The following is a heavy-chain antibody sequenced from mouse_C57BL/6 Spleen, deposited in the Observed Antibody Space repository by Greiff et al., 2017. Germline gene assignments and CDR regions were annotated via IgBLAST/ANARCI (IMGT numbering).Heavy chain of an antibody. Sequence: VQLQQSGGGLVKPGGSLKLSCAASGFTFSDYGMHWVRQAPEKGLEWVAYISSGSSTIYYADTVKGRFTISRDNAKNTLFLQMTSLRSEDTAMYYCARPYYYGSSFFAYWGQGTLVTVSA. V-gene: IGHV5-17*01. J-gene: IGHJ3*01. D-gene: IGHD1-1*01. CDR1: GFTFSDYG. CDR2: ISSGSSTI. CDR3: ARPYYYGSSFFAY.